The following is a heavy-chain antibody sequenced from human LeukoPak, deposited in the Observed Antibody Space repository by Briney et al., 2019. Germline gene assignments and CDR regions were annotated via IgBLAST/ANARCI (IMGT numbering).Heavy chain of an antibody. J-gene: IGHJ4*02. CDR3: ARGLAQAGILGVFDY. V-gene: IGHV3-53*01. CDR2: IHSGGST. D-gene: IGHD6-13*01. Sequence: GGSLRLSCAASGLTVSSNHMHWVRQPPGKELEWVSLIHSGGSTYYADSVKGRFTISRDNTRNTVDLQMNTLRAEGTGVYYCARGLAQAGILGVFDYWGQGALVTVSS. CDR1: GLTVSSNH.